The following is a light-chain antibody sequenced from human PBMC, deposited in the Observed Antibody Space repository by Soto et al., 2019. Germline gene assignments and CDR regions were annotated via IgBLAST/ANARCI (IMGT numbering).Light chain of an antibody. CDR2: DAS. CDR1: QSVTNY. J-gene: IGKJ1*01. CDR3: QQYDKWPPRT. Sequence: ENVLTQSPGTLSLSPGERATLSCRATQSVTNYIAWYQLRPGQAPRLLIYDASNRASGVPAKFSGSGSGTEFTLTISSLQSEDSAVYYCQQYDKWPPRTFGQGTKVDIK. V-gene: IGKV3D-15*01.